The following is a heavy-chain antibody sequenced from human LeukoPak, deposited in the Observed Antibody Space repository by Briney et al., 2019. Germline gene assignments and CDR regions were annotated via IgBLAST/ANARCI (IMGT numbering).Heavy chain of an antibody. CDR2: IKQDGSEK. CDR1: GFTFSSDW. CDR3: ARDWGYSSGWYVDY. Sequence: GGSLRLSCAASGFTFSSDWMSWVRQAPGKGLEWVANIKQDGSEKYYVDSVKGRFTISRDNAKNSLYLQMNSLRAEDTAVYYCARDWGYSSGWYVDYWGQGTLVTVSS. V-gene: IGHV3-7*01. D-gene: IGHD6-19*01. J-gene: IGHJ4*02.